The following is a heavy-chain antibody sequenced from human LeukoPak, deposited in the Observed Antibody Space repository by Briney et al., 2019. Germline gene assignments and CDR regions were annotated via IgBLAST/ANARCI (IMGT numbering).Heavy chain of an antibody. V-gene: IGHV3-21*01. CDR2: ISSSSSYI. Sequence: GSLRLSCAASGFTFSSYSMNWVRQAPGKGLGWVSSISSSSSYIYYADSVKGRFTISRDNAKNSLYLQMNSLRAEDTAVYYCARAEAVAGTPYFDYWGQGTLVTVSS. CDR1: GFTFSSYS. CDR3: ARAEAVAGTPYFDY. J-gene: IGHJ4*02. D-gene: IGHD6-19*01.